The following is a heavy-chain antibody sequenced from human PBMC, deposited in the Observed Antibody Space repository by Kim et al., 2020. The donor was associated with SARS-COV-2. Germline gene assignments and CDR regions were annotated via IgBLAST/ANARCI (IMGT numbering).Heavy chain of an antibody. Sequence: GGSLRLSCAASRFTFSNFAMRWVRRAPGKGLEWVSGIFGSGSGTYYADSVKGRFTISRDNSRNTLYLQMDNLRAEDTAVYYCARQLHITTVAFYWDFDLWGHGTLVTVSS. D-gene: IGHD5-18*01. J-gene: IGHJ2*01. CDR1: RFTFSNFA. V-gene: IGHV3-23*01. CDR3: ARQLHITTVAFYWDFDL. CDR2: IFGSGSGT.